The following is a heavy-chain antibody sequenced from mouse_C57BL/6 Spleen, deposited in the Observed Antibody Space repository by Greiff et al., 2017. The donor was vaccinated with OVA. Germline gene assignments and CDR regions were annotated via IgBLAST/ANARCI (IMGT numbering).Heavy chain of an antibody. CDR1: GFTISDAW. CDR2: IRNKANNHAS. Sequence: DVKLVESGGGLVQPGGSMKLSCAASGFTISDAWMDWVRQSPEQGLEWVGEIRNKANNHASYYAETVKGRLTISRDDSKSRVYLQMNSLRAEDTGIYYCTTGTADYWGQGTTLTVSS. J-gene: IGHJ2*01. CDR3: TTGTADY. D-gene: IGHD4-1*01. V-gene: IGHV6-6*01.